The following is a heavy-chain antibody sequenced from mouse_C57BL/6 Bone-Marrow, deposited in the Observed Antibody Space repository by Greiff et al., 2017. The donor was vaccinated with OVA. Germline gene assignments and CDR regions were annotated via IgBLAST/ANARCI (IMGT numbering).Heavy chain of an antibody. Sequence: QVQLQQPGAELVRPGSSVKLSCKASGYTFTSYWMHWVKQRPIQGLEWIGNIDPSDSETHYNQKFKDKATLTVDKSSSTAYMQLSSLTSEDSAVYYWAREHLYYGYDRDAMDYWGQGTSVTVSS. V-gene: IGHV1-52*01. J-gene: IGHJ4*01. CDR2: IDPSDSET. CDR3: AREHLYYGYDRDAMDY. CDR1: GYTFTSYW. D-gene: IGHD2-2*01.